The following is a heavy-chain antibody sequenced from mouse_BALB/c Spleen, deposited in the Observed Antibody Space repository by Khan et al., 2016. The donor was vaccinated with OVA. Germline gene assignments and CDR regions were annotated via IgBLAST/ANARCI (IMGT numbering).Heavy chain of an antibody. V-gene: IGHV5-6*01. J-gene: IGHJ3*01. CDR3: ASHLTGSFAY. D-gene: IGHD4-1*01. CDR2: INSDGYYT. Sequence: EVELVESGGDLVKPGGSLRLSCAASGFTFSTYGMSWVRQFPDKRLEWVATINSDGYYTYYPDTLKGRFTISRNNAENTLYLQISSLKSKDTAIYDCASHLTGSFAYWGHGTLVTVSA. CDR1: GFTFSTYG.